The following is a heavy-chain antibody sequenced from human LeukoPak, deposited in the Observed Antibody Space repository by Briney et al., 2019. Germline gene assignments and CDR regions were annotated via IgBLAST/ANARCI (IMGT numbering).Heavy chain of an antibody. CDR3: ARRSYDFWSGYSGFDP. CDR1: GGSISSYY. CDR2: IYYSGST. D-gene: IGHD3-3*01. V-gene: IGHV4-59*01. J-gene: IGHJ5*02. Sequence: SETLSLTCTVSGGSISSYYWSWIRQPPGKGLEWIGYIYYSGSTNYNPSLKSRVTISVDTSKNQFFLKLSSVTAADTAVYYCARRSYDFWSGYSGFDPWGQGTLVTVSS.